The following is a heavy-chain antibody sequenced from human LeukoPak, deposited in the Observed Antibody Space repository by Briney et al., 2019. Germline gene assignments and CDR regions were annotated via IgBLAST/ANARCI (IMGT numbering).Heavy chain of an antibody. D-gene: IGHD3-3*01. Sequence: GGSLRLSCAASGFTFSNYWMSWVRQAPGKGLDWVANINQDGSERYYVDSVKGRFSISRDNAKNSLYLQMNSLRAEDTAVYYCARDDFWSGYYPDYWGQGTLVTVSS. CDR3: ARDDFWSGYYPDY. V-gene: IGHV3-7*01. J-gene: IGHJ4*02. CDR1: GFTFSNYW. CDR2: INQDGSER.